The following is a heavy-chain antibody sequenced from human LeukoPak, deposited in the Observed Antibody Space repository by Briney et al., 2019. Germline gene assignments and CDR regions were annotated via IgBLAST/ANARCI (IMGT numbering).Heavy chain of an antibody. J-gene: IGHJ4*02. CDR2: ISSSSSYI. CDR3: ARVKAAAAPYYFDY. CDR1: GFTFSSYS. Sequence: GGSLRLSCAASGFTFSSYSMNWVRQAPGKGLEWVSSISSSSSYIYYADSVKGRFTISRDNAKNSLYLQMNSLRAEDTAVYYCARVKAAAAPYYFDYWGQGTLVTVSS. V-gene: IGHV3-21*01. D-gene: IGHD6-13*01.